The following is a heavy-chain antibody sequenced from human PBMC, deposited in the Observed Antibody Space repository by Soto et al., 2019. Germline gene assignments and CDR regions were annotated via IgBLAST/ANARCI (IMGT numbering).Heavy chain of an antibody. CDR2: IYSGGTT. CDR1: GFTVSSNY. CDR3: ARNGDSSDYRGWFDP. J-gene: IGHJ5*02. D-gene: IGHD3-22*01. Sequence: EVQLVESGGGLVQPGGSLRLSCAASGFTVSSNYMSWVRQAPGKGLGWVSVIYSGGTTYYADSVKGRFTISRDNSKNTLYLHMNSLRAEDTAVYYCARNGDSSDYRGWFDPWDQGTLVTVSS. V-gene: IGHV3-66*01.